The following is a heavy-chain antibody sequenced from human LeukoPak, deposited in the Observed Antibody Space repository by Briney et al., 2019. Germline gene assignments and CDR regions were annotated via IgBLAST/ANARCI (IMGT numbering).Heavy chain of an antibody. J-gene: IGHJ6*03. CDR3: ARDARSVLGYSSSWYGYYYYMDV. D-gene: IGHD6-13*01. CDR1: GGSISSYY. V-gene: IGHV4-4*07. CDR2: IYTSGST. Sequence: SETLSLTCTVSGGSISSYYWSWIRQPAGKGLEWIGRIYTSGSTNYNPSLKSRVTMSVDTSKNQFSLKLSSVTAADTAVYYCARDARSVLGYSSSWYGYYYYMDVWGKGTTVTVSS.